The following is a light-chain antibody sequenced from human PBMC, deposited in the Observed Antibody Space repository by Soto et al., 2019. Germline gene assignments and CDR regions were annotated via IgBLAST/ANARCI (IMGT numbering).Light chain of an antibody. J-gene: IGKJ1*01. CDR1: QSVSSSY. CDR2: GAS. V-gene: IGKV3-20*01. CDR3: QQLGT. Sequence: EIVLTQSPGTLSLSPGERATLSCRASQSVSSSYLAWYQQKPGQAPRLLIYGASSRATGIPDRFSGSGSGTEFTLTISRLEPEDFAVYYCQQLGTFGQGTKVDIK.